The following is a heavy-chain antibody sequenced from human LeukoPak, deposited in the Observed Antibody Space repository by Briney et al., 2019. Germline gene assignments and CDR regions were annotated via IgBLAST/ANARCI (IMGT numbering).Heavy chain of an antibody. CDR1: GFTFSSYS. V-gene: IGHV3-21*01. D-gene: IGHD4-17*01. CDR2: ISSSSSYI. Sequence: NPGGSLRLSCAASGFTFSSYSMNWVRQAPGKGLEWVSSISSSSSYIYYADSVKGRFTISRGNAKNSLYLQMNSLRAEDTAVYYCASKGYGDYPFDYWGRGTLVTVSS. CDR3: ASKGYGDYPFDY. J-gene: IGHJ4*02.